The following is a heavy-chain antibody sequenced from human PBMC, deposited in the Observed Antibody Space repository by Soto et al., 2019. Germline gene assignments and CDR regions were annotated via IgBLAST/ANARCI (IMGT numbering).Heavy chain of an antibody. D-gene: IGHD1-26*01. CDR3: ARAASSGTYLRVSYFDY. CDR2: IHYSGST. Sequence: SETRSLTCTVSGGSISSYNWIWIRQSPGKGLECIGYIHYSGSTNYNPSLKSRVTISVDRSKNQFSLKVSSVTAADTALYFCARAASSGTYLRVSYFDYWGQGTLVTVSS. J-gene: IGHJ4*02. V-gene: IGHV4-59*01. CDR1: GGSISSYN.